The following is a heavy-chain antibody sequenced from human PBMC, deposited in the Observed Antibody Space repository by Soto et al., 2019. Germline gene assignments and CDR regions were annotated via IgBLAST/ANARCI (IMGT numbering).Heavy chain of an antibody. J-gene: IGHJ6*03. D-gene: IGHD3-3*01. Sequence: SETLSLTCAVYGGSFSGYYWSWIRQPPGKGLEWIGEINHSGSTNYNPSLKSRVTISVDTSKNQFSLKLSSVTAADTAVYYCARGNPRESYDFWSGYYAYYYYYYMDVWGKGTTVTVSS. V-gene: IGHV4-34*01. CDR1: GGSFSGYY. CDR2: INHSGST. CDR3: ARGNPRESYDFWSGYYAYYYYYYMDV.